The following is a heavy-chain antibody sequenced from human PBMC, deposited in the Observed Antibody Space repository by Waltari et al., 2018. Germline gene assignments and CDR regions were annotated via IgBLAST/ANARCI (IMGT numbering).Heavy chain of an antibody. Sequence: QVQLVESGGGVVQPGRSLRLSCAASGFTFSSYGMHWVRQAPGKGLEWVAVIWYDGSNKYYADSVKGRFTISRDNSKNTLYLQMNSLRAEDTAVYYCAKDRVAAGPNWFDPWGQGTLVTVSS. CDR1: GFTFSSYG. J-gene: IGHJ5*02. CDR2: IWYDGSNK. D-gene: IGHD2-15*01. V-gene: IGHV3-33*06. CDR3: AKDRVAAGPNWFDP.